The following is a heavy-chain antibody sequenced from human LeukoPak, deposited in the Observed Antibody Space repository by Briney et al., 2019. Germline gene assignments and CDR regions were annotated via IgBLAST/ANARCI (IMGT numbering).Heavy chain of an antibody. Sequence: SETLSLTCTVSGGSISSSSYYWGWIRQPPGKGLEWIGSIYYSGSTYYNPSLKSRVTISVDTSKNQFSLKLSSVTAADTAVYYCARGRWFGEFASYYFDYWGQGTLVTVSS. J-gene: IGHJ4*02. CDR1: GGSISSSSYY. D-gene: IGHD3-10*01. V-gene: IGHV4-39*01. CDR3: ARGRWFGEFASYYFDY. CDR2: IYYSGST.